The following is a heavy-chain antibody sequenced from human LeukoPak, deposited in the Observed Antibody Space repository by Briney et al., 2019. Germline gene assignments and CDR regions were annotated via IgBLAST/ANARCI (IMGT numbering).Heavy chain of an antibody. CDR3: ARDGEVGSYSSSWYYFDY. CDR2: ISTNTGNP. J-gene: IGHJ4*02. V-gene: IGHV7-4-1*02. Sequence: ASVKDSCKASGYTFTSYAMNWVRQAPGQGLEWLGWISTNTGNPTYAQGFTGRFVFSLDTSVSTAYLQISSLKAEDTAVYYCARDGEVGSYSSSWYYFDYWGQGTLVTVSS. D-gene: IGHD6-13*01. CDR1: GYTFTSYA.